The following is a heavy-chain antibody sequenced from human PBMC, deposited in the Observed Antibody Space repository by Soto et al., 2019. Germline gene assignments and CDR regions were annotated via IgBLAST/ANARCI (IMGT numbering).Heavy chain of an antibody. J-gene: IGHJ2*01. V-gene: IGHV1-18*01. CDR1: GYTFTSYG. CDR3: AREGALEYSSSAPRYFDL. Sequence: QVQLVQSGAEVKKPGASVKVSCKASGYTFTSYGISWVRQAPGQGLEWMGWISAYNGNTNYAQKLQGRVTMTTDTSTSRAYMELRSLRSDDTAVYYCAREGALEYSSSAPRYFDLWGRGTLVTVSS. D-gene: IGHD6-6*01. CDR2: ISAYNGNT.